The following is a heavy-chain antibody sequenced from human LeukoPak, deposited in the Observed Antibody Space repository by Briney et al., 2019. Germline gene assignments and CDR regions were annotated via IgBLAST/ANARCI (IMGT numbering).Heavy chain of an antibody. CDR2: INPNNPAT. J-gene: IGHJ5*02. Sequence: ASVKVSCKASGYTFNHNYLHWVRQAPGQGLEWMGWINPNNPATHSSHKFQGRVTMTSDSSISTVYLEVNRLKPDDTAVYFCARVRDYSDSPFNWFDAWGQGTLVIVSS. CDR1: GYTFNHNY. V-gene: IGHV1-2*07. CDR3: ARVRDYSDSPFNWFDA. D-gene: IGHD4-17*01.